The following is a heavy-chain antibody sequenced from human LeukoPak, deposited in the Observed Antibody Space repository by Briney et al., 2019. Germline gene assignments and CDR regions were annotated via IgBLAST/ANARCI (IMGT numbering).Heavy chain of an antibody. J-gene: IGHJ3*02. V-gene: IGHV1-18*01. Sequence: GASVTVSFKGSGYTFTNYDINWVRQAPGQGGEWMGWISGYNGNTNYAQNLQGRVTMTTDTSTSTVYLELRSLRSDDTAVYYCASPRSLMTRDAFDIWGQGTMVTVSS. D-gene: IGHD3-16*01. CDR3: ASPRSLMTRDAFDI. CDR2: ISGYNGNT. CDR1: GYTFTNYD.